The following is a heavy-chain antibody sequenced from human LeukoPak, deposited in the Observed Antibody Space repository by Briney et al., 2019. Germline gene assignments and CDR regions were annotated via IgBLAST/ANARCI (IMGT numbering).Heavy chain of an antibody. CDR3: AKARGLYCSSTSCYDCDV. V-gene: IGHV1-2*02. D-gene: IGHD2-2*01. CDR1: GYIFTAYY. J-gene: IGHJ6*04. CDR2: INPNSGGT. Sequence: GASVKVSCKASGYIFTAYYIHWVRQAPGQGLEWMGWINPNSGGTNYAQKFQGRVTLTRDTSITTAYMELSRLRSDDTAVYYCAKARGLYCSSTSCYDCDVWGKGTTVTVSS.